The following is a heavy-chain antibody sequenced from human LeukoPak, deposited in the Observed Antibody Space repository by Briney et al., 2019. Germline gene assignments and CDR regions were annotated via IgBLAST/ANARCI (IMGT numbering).Heavy chain of an antibody. J-gene: IGHJ6*03. CDR3: AREVVSSGRYYYYMDV. CDR1: GGTFSSYA. CDR2: IIPIFGTA. V-gene: IGHV1-69*05. Sequence: SVKVSCKASGGTFSSYAISWVRQAPGQGLEWMGGIIPIFGTANYAQKLQGRVTMTTDTSTSTAYMELRSLRSDDTAVYYCAREVVSSGRYYYYMDVWGKGTTVTISS. D-gene: IGHD3-22*01.